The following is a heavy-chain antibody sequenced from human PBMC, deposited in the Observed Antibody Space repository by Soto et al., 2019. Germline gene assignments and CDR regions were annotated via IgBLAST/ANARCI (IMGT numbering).Heavy chain of an antibody. CDR2: ISYDGSNK. CDR1: GFTFSSYG. J-gene: IGHJ4*02. D-gene: IGHD6-6*01. V-gene: IGHV3-30*18. CDR3: ANSDLNSSSPFDY. Sequence: GSLRLSCAASGFTFSSYGMHWVRQAPGKGLEWVAVISYDGSNKYYADSVKGRFTISRDNSKNTLYLQMNSLRAEDTAVYYCANSDLNSSSPFDYWGQGTLVTVSS.